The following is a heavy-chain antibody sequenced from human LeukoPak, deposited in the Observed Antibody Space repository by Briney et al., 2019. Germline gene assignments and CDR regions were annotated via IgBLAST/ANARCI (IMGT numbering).Heavy chain of an antibody. J-gene: IGHJ4*02. D-gene: IGHD5-18*01. V-gene: IGHV3-11*04. CDR3: ATSRYSVNFDY. Sequence: GGSLRLSCAASGFTFSDYYMSLIRQAPGKGLEWVSYISSSGSTIYYADSVKGRFTISRDNAKNSLYLQMNSLRAEDTAVYYCATSRYSVNFDYWGQGTLVTVSS. CDR2: ISSSGSTI. CDR1: GFTFSDYY.